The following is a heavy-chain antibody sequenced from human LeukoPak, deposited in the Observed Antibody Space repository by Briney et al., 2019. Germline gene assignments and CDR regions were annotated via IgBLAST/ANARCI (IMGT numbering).Heavy chain of an antibody. V-gene: IGHV5-51*01. J-gene: IGHJ4*02. CDR2: FYPGDSDT. Sequence: GESLKISCKASGYSFSIYWIGWVRQMPGKGLEWMGIFYPGDSDTRYSPSFQGQVTISADKSTNTAYLQWNSLKASDSAMYYCARHTASRGSYTTLLDHWGQGTLVTVSS. CDR1: GYSFSIYW. CDR3: ARHTASRGSYTTLLDH. D-gene: IGHD1-26*01.